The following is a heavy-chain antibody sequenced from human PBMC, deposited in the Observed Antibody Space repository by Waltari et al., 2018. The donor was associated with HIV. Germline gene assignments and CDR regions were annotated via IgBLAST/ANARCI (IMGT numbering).Heavy chain of an antibody. CDR2: INHSGVT. Sequence: QVQLLQWGKRLLKPSETLSLTCAVYVESFRGFYWTWTRQSPEQGLEWIGDINHSGVTNYNPSLKSRVAISADASKNQFSLSLSSVTAADTAVYYCARRDDGLRFNYNGNWFDPWGQGTLVTVS. V-gene: IGHV4-34*01. CDR3: ARRDDGLRFNYNGNWFDP. J-gene: IGHJ5*02. D-gene: IGHD1-1*01. CDR1: VESFRGFY.